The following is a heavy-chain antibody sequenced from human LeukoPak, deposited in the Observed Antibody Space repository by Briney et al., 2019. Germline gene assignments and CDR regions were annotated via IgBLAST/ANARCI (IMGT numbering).Heavy chain of an antibody. CDR3: ARVSFDSSGNKINFDY. J-gene: IGHJ4*01. CDR2: MHPISGNT. CDR1: GYTFNNVD. V-gene: IGHV1-8*01. Sequence: ASVKVSCKASGYTFNNVDINWVRQATGQGLEWMGWMHPISGNTGYAQKFQGRFTMTRNTSISTAYMELSSLRSEDTAVYYCARVSFDSSGNKINFDYWGHGTLVTVSS. D-gene: IGHD2-15*01.